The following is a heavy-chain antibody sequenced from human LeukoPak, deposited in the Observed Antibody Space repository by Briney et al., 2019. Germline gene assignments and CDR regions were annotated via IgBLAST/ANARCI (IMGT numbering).Heavy chain of an antibody. Sequence: GGSLRLSCVASGFTFNSYAVHWVRQAPGKGLEWVAVISYDGSINFYAASVKGRFTISRDTSKNTLYLQMNNLRADDTARYYCTRDLTGTTWSENDYWGQGTLVAISS. CDR1: GFTFNSYA. CDR3: TRDLTGTTWSENDY. CDR2: ISYDGSIN. D-gene: IGHD6-13*01. J-gene: IGHJ4*02. V-gene: IGHV3-30-3*01.